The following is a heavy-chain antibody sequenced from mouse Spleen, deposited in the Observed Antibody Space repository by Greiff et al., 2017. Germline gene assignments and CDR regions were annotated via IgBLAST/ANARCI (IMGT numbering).Heavy chain of an antibody. D-gene: IGHD1-1*01. J-gene: IGHJ3*01. CDR3: ARSGILRVEAWFAY. Sequence: QVQLQQSGAELVRPGTSVKVSCKASGYAFTNYLIEWVKQRPGQGLEWIGVINPGSGGTNYNEKFKGKATLTADKSSSTAYMQLSSLTSDDSAVYFCARSGILRVEAWFAYWGQGTLVTVSA. CDR2: INPGSGGT. V-gene: IGHV1-54*01. CDR1: GYAFTNYL.